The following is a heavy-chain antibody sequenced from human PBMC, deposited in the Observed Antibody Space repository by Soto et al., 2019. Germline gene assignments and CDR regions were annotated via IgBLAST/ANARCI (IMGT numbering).Heavy chain of an antibody. CDR2: IIPLRRTM. J-gene: IGHJ4*02. Sequence: SVKASCKASGNSLSSYAFTWVRQAPGKGFELLGTIIPLRRTMDYTQNFQGRLTITADESPATVYMDLSGLTSDDTGMYYCSRGYQPILPSEEWGEGTLVTDSS. CDR1: GNSLSSYA. D-gene: IGHD2-2*01. CDR3: SRGYQPILPSEE. V-gene: IGHV1-69*11.